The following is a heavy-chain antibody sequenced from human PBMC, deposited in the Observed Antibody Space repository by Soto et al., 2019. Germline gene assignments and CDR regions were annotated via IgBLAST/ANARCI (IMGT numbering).Heavy chain of an antibody. J-gene: IGHJ3*01. CDR3: TREAYVCGGVVFSQDAFDV. CDR2: IRVKAFGGTA. D-gene: IGHD3-16*01. CDR1: GFNFGDYS. V-gene: IGHV3-49*03. Sequence: EVQLVESGGGLVLPGRSLRLSCTASGFNFGDYSMGWFRQAPGKGLECVGFIRVKAFGGTAEYAASVKGRFTISSDDSKSIAYLQMNSLETEDTAVYFCTREAYVCGGVVFSQDAFDVWGQGTTVTVS.